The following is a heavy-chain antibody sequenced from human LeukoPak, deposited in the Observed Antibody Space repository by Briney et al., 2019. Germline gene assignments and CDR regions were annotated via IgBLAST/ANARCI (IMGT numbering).Heavy chain of an antibody. V-gene: IGHV3-23*01. CDR3: AKDHVGIAMIVMVLDS. CDR1: GFDFNDFA. Sequence: GGSLRLSCAASGFDFNDFAMTWVRQAPGKGLEWVSIMSGGGDTTAYAASVKGRFTISRDNAKKTLYLEMNSLRVEDTAIYYCAKDHVGIAMIVMVLDSWGQGTLVTVSS. J-gene: IGHJ4*02. D-gene: IGHD3-22*01. CDR2: MSGGGDTT.